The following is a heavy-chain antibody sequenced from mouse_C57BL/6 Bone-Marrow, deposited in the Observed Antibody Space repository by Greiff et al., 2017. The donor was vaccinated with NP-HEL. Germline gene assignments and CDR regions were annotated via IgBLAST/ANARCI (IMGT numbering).Heavy chain of an antibody. V-gene: IGHV1-81*01. CDR2: IYPRSGNT. Sequence: VQLQQSGAELARPGALVKLSCKASGYTFTSYGISWVKQRTGQGLEWIGEIYPRSGNTYYNEKFKGKATLTADKSSSTAYMELRSLTSEDSAVYFCAGYYGSSHYWYFDVWGTGTTVTVSS. CDR3: AGYYGSSHYWYFDV. J-gene: IGHJ1*03. D-gene: IGHD1-1*01. CDR1: GYTFTSYG.